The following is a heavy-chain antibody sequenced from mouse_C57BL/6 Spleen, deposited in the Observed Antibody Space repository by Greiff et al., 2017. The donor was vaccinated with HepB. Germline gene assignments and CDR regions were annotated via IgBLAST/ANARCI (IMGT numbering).Heavy chain of an antibody. Sequence: EVKVEESGGGLVKPGGSLKLSCAASGFTFSSYTMSWVRQTPEKRLEWVATISGGGGNTYYPDSVKGRFTISRDNAKNTLYLQMSSLRSEDTALYYCARHEEIYYDYDWFAYWGQGTLVTVSA. CDR1: GFTFSSYT. D-gene: IGHD2-4*01. CDR3: ARHEEIYYDYDWFAY. J-gene: IGHJ3*01. V-gene: IGHV5-9*01. CDR2: ISGGGGNT.